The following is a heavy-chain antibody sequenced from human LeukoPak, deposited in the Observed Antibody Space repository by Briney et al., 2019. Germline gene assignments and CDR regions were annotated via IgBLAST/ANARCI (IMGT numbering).Heavy chain of an antibody. CDR2: ISTSAYDI. D-gene: IGHD2-21*01. CDR1: GFTVSGNY. Sequence: GGSLRLSCAASGFTVSGNYMSWVRQAPGKGLEWVSYISTSAYDILYADSVKGRSTISRDNAKNSLFLQMNSLRAEDTAVYYCARGTVINNFDSWGQGTLVTVSS. CDR3: ARGTVINNFDS. V-gene: IGHV3-11*04. J-gene: IGHJ4*02.